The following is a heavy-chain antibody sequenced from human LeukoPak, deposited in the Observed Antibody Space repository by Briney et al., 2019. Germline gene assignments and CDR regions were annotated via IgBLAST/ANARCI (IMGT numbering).Heavy chain of an antibody. Sequence: GASVKVSCKVSGYTLTELSMHWVRQAPGKGLEWMGGFDPGDGETIYAQKFQGRVTMTEDTSTDTAYMELSSLRSEDTAVYYCATQQSLLEPRFDYWGQGTLVTVSS. CDR3: ATQQSLLEPRFDY. CDR1: GYTLTELS. J-gene: IGHJ4*02. CDR2: FDPGDGET. V-gene: IGHV1-24*01. D-gene: IGHD1-1*01.